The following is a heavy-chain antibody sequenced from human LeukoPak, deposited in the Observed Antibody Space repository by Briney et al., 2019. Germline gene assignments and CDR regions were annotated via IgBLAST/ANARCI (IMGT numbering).Heavy chain of an antibody. CDR3: ARDSAADY. Sequence: GGSLTLSCAASGFTFSSYEMNWVRQPPGRGLEWVSYISSSGSTIYYADSLKGRFTISRDNAKNSLYLQMNSLRAEDTAVYYCARDSAADYWGQGTLVTVSS. J-gene: IGHJ4*02. CDR1: GFTFSSYE. CDR2: ISSSGSTI. V-gene: IGHV3-48*03.